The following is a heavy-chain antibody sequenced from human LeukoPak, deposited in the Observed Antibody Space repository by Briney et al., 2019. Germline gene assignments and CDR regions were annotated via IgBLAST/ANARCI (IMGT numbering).Heavy chain of an antibody. CDR3: ARRTYYYDSSGFYSHSFDY. CDR1: GFTFSSYE. Sequence: PGGSLRLSCAASGFTFSSYEMHWVRQTTEKGLEWVPGIGTVGDPYYPGSVKGRFTVSRENAKNSLYLQMNSLRDGDTAVYFCARRTYYYDSSGFYSHSFDYWGQGTLVTVSS. V-gene: IGHV3-13*05. D-gene: IGHD3-22*01. CDR2: IGTVGDP. J-gene: IGHJ4*02.